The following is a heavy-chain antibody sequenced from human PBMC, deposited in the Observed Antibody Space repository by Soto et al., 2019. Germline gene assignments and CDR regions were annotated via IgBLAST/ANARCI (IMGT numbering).Heavy chain of an antibody. D-gene: IGHD3-10*01. CDR2: IFWEDDK. CDR3: ARRLWFGELPANWFDP. CDR1: GFSLSTSGVG. J-gene: IGHJ5*02. Sequence: HITLKESGPTLVKPTQTLTLTCTFSGFSLSTSGVGVGWIRQPPGKALEWLALIFWEDDKRYTPSLKSRLTITKATSKNQVVLTMTDMDPVDTATYYCARRLWFGELPANWFDPWGQGTLVTVSS. V-gene: IGHV2-5*02.